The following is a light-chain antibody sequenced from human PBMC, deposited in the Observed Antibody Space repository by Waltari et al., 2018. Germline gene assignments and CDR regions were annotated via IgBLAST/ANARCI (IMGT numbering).Light chain of an antibody. Sequence: VLTQPPSVSVAPGKTARIPCGGNDIGTRSVHWYQQKPGQAPVLVVFDDSDRPSGIPERFAGSNSANTAPLTISRVEAGDEADYYCHVWDTKTDHVVFGGGTKLTVL. V-gene: IGLV3-21*03. J-gene: IGLJ2*01. CDR3: HVWDTKTDHVV. CDR1: DIGTRS. CDR2: DDS.